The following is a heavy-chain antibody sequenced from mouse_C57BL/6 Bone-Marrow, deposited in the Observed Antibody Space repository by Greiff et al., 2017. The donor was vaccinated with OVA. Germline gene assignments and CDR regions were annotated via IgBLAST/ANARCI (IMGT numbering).Heavy chain of an antibody. Sequence: EVQLVESGGGLVKPGGSLKLSCAASGFTFSDYGMHWVRQAPEKGLEWVAYISSGSSTIYYADTVKGRFTISRDNAKNTLFLQMTSLRSEDTAMYYCARGRNYYGSSYDWYFDVWGTGTTVTVSS. V-gene: IGHV5-17*01. CDR3: ARGRNYYGSSYDWYFDV. CDR2: ISSGSSTI. D-gene: IGHD1-1*01. J-gene: IGHJ1*03. CDR1: GFTFSDYG.